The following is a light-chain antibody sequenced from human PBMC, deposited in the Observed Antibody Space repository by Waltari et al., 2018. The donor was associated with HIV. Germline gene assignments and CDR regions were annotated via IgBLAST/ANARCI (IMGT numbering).Light chain of an antibody. J-gene: IGKJ1*01. Sequence: DIQMTQSPSVLSASVGDRVTLTCRANQSLNTWLAWYKQSEGEVPKLLIYKTSKLENGVPSRFSASGSGKVFSLTISSVQPDDFAIYYCQQYKSAPWTFGQGTKV. CDR3: QQYKSAPWT. V-gene: IGKV1-5*03. CDR1: QSLNTW. CDR2: KTS.